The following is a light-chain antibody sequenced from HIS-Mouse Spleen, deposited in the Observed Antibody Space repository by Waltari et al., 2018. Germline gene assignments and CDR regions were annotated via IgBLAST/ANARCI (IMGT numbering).Light chain of an antibody. V-gene: IGLV3-25*03. CDR2: KDS. Sequence: SYELTQPPSVSVSPGQTARITCSGDALPKQSAFWYQQKPGQAPVLVIDKDSERPSGIPERFSGSSSGTTVTLTISGVQAEDEADYYCQSADSSGTYSVVFGGGTKLTVL. CDR3: QSADSSGTYSVV. CDR1: ALPKQS. J-gene: IGLJ2*01.